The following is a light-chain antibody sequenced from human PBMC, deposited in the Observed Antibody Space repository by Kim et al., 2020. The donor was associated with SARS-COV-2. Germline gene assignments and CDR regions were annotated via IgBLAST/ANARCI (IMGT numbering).Light chain of an antibody. V-gene: IGKV3-20*01. CDR3: QQYGTSPWT. CDR2: AAS. CDR1: QSVNNNY. Sequence: DIVLTQSPGTLSLSPGERATLSCRASQSVNNNYLGWYQQRPGQAPRLLIYAASGRATGIPDRFSGYGSGTDFTLTINRLEPEDFAVYYCQQYGTSPWTFGQGTRVDI. J-gene: IGKJ1*01.